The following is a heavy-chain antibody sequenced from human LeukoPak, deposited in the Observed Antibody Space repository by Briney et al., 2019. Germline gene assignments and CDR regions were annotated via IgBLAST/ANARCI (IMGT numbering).Heavy chain of an antibody. D-gene: IGHD6-19*01. V-gene: IGHV1-2*02. CDR2: INPNNGGT. J-gene: IGHJ4*02. Sequence: ASVKVSCKASGYTFTGYYMHWVRQAPGQGLEWMGWINPNNGGTNYAQKLQGRVTMTTDTSTSTAYMELRSLRSDDTAVYYCARDKFWQWLVWQGLFDYWGQGTLVTVSS. CDR1: GYTFTGYY. CDR3: ARDKFWQWLVWQGLFDY.